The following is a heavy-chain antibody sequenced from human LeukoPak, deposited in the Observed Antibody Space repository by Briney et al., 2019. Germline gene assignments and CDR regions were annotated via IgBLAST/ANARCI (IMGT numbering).Heavy chain of an antibody. D-gene: IGHD3-10*01. J-gene: IGHJ6*03. V-gene: IGHV1-46*01. CDR3: ARGRGDLYYYYYYMDV. CDR1: GYTFTSYY. CDR2: INPTGGST. Sequence: ASVKVSCKASGYTFTSYYMHWVRQAPGQGLEWMGLINPTGGSTGYAQKFQGRVTMTRDMSTSTDYMELSSLRSEDTAVYYCARGRGDLYYYYYYMDVWGKGTTVTISS.